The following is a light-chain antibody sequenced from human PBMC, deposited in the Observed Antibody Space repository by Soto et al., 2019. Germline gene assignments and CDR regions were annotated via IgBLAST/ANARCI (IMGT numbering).Light chain of an antibody. J-gene: IGKJ3*01. V-gene: IGKV1-5*01. CDR1: QSIDKW. CDR2: DAS. CDR3: QHYNSVFFS. Sequence: DIQMTQSPSTLSSSVGDTVTITCRAGQSIDKWLAWYQQKPGKAPKLLIYDASSLEGGVPSRFSGSGSGTEFTLTISRLQPDDSATYYCQHYNSVFFSFGPGSKVDVK.